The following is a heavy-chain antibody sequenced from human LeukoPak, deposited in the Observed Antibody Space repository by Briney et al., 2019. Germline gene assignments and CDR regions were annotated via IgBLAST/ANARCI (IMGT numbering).Heavy chain of an antibody. CDR3: ARAVYYDILTGYFETFDY. V-gene: IGHV3-23*01. CDR1: GFTFSSYA. D-gene: IGHD3-9*01. Sequence: GGSLRLSCAASGFTFSSYAMSWVRQAPGKGLEWVSAISGSGGSTYYADSVKGRFTISRDNSKNTLYLQMNSLRAEDTAVYYCARAVYYDILTGYFETFDYWGQGTLVTVSS. J-gene: IGHJ4*02. CDR2: ISGSGGST.